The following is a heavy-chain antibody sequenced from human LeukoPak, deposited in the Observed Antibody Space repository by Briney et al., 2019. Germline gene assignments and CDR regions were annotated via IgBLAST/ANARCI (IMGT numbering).Heavy chain of an antibody. V-gene: IGHV4-59*08. CDR3: VRRRYYDSDGFWYYFDY. J-gene: IGHJ4*02. D-gene: IGHD3-22*01. CDR2: VYHSWTT. Sequence: SETLSLTCTVSGDSISTYYWNWIRQPPGGGLEWIGQVYHSWTTNYTPSLQSRVTISPDTSKNQFSLTLTSVTAADTAVYYCVRRRYYDSDGFWYYFDYWGQGTLVTVSS. CDR1: GDSISTYY.